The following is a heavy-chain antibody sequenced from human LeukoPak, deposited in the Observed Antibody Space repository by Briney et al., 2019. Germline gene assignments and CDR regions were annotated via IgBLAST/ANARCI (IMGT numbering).Heavy chain of an antibody. V-gene: IGHV3-23*01. Sequence: PGGSLRLSCAASGFTFSSYAMSWVRQAPGKGLGWVSAISGSGGSTYYADSVKGRFTTSRDNSKNTLYLQMNSLRAEDTAVYYCAKGTPIAVAGTGVWFDYWGQGTLVTVSS. CDR3: AKGTPIAVAGTGVWFDY. J-gene: IGHJ4*02. CDR2: ISGSGGST. CDR1: GFTFSSYA. D-gene: IGHD6-19*01.